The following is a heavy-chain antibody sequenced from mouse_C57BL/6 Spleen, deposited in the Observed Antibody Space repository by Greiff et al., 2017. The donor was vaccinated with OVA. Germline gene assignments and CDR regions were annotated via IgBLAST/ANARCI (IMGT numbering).Heavy chain of an antibody. Sequence: VQLQQSGPVLVKPGASVKMSCKASGYTFTDYYMNWVKQSHGKSLEWIGVINPYNGGTSYNQKFKGKATLTVDKSSSTAYMELNSLTSEDSAVYYCARPYYYDYDYYAMDYWGQGTSVTVSS. CDR3: ARPYYYDYDYYAMDY. V-gene: IGHV1-19*01. CDR1: GYTFTDYY. CDR2: INPYNGGT. D-gene: IGHD2-4*01. J-gene: IGHJ4*01.